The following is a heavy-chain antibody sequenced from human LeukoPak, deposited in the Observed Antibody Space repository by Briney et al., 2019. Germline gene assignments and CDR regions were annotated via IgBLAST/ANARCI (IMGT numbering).Heavy chain of an antibody. V-gene: IGHV1-3*01. D-gene: IGHD6-19*01. CDR1: GYTFTNYA. CDR2: INAGSGNT. J-gene: IGHJ3*02. CDR3: AAGVAVAGTRAFDI. Sequence: ASVKVSCKASGYTFTNYAMHWVRQAPGQRLEWMGWINAGSGNTKYSQKFQGIVTITRDTSASTAYMELSSLRSEDTAVYYCAAGVAVAGTRAFDIWGQGTTVTVSS.